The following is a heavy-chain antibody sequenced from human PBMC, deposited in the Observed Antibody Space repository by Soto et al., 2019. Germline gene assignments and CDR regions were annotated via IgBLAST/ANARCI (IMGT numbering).Heavy chain of an antibody. D-gene: IGHD2-2*01. V-gene: IGHV3-23*01. CDR1: GFTFSSYA. Sequence: EVQLLESGGGLVQPGGSLRLSCAASGFTFSSYAMSWVRQAPGKGLVWVSAISGSGGSTYYADSVKGRFTISRDNSKNTLYLQMNSLRAEDTAVYYCAKGYCSSTSCYGGWYGAFDIWGQGTMVTVSS. CDR3: AKGYCSSTSCYGGWYGAFDI. CDR2: ISGSGGST. J-gene: IGHJ3*02.